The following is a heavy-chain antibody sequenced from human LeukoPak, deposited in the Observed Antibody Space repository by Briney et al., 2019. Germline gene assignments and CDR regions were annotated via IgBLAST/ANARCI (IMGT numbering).Heavy chain of an antibody. Sequence: GRSLRLSCAASGFTFSSYGMHWVRQAPGKGLEWVAVIWYDGSNKYYADSVKGRFTIPRDNSKNTLYLQMNSLRAEDTAVYYCARAMDTAMAGTDFDYWGQGTLVTVSS. CDR2: IWYDGSNK. CDR3: ARAMDTAMAGTDFDY. J-gene: IGHJ4*02. V-gene: IGHV3-33*01. D-gene: IGHD5-18*01. CDR1: GFTFSSYG.